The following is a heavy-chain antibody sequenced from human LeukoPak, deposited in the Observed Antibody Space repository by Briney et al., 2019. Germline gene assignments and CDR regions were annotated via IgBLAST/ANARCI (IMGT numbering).Heavy chain of an antibody. CDR2: ISAYNGNT. CDR1: GYTFSIYA. D-gene: IGHD3-10*01. CDR3: ASDITMVRGEAS. Sequence: ASVTVSCKASGYTFSIYAISWVRQAPGQGLEWMGWISAYNGNTNYAQKLQGRVTMTTDTSTSTAYMELRSLRSDDTAVYYCASDITMVRGEASWGQGTLVTVSS. V-gene: IGHV1-18*01. J-gene: IGHJ4*02.